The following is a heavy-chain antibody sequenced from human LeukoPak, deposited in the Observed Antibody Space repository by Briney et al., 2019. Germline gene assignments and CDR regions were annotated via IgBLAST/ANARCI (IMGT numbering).Heavy chain of an antibody. V-gene: IGHV1-46*01. J-gene: IGHJ4*02. D-gene: IGHD2-21*02. Sequence: GASVKVSCKASGSTFTSYYMHWVRQAPGQGLEWMGIINPSGGSTSYAQKFQGRVTMTRDTATSTVYMELSSLRSEDTAVYYCARAYCGGDCYPTNQYYFDYWGQGTLVTVSS. CDR2: INPSGGST. CDR3: ARAYCGGDCYPTNQYYFDY. CDR1: GSTFTSYY.